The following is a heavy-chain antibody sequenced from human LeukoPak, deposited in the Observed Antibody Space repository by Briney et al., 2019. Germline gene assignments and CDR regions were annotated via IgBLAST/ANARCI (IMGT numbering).Heavy chain of an antibody. V-gene: IGHV5-51*03. CDR2: IYPGDSDT. Sequence: GETLKISCTGSGYTFTSYWIGWVRQMPGKGLEWMGIIYPGDSDTRYSPSFQGQVTISADKSISTAYLQWSSLKASDTAMYYCARRVDTAIVDNWFDPWGQGTLVTVSS. D-gene: IGHD5-18*01. CDR1: GYTFTSYW. J-gene: IGHJ5*02. CDR3: ARRVDTAIVDNWFDP.